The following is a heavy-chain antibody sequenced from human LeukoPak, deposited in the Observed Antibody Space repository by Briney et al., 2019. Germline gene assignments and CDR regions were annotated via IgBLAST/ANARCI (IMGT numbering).Heavy chain of an antibody. D-gene: IGHD2-15*01. J-gene: IGHJ1*01. Sequence: QPGGSLRLSCAASGFTFSSYAMSWVRQAPGKGLEWVSAISGSGGSTYYADSVKGRFTISRDNSKDTLYLQMNSLRAEDTAVYYCAQQLGYCSGGNCYFTYWGQGTLVTVSS. V-gene: IGHV3-23*01. CDR1: GFTFSSYA. CDR2: ISGSGGST. CDR3: AQQLGYCSGGNCYFTY.